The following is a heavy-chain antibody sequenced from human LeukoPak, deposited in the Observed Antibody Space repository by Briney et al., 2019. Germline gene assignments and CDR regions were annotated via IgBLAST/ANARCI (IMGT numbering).Heavy chain of an antibody. CDR1: GFTVSSSY. J-gene: IGHJ4*02. Sequence: GGSLRLSCAASGFTVSSSYMSWVRQAPGKGLESYSIVYSGVSIYYADSVKGRFTTSRHNSNNTLDLQMNSLRTEDTAMYYCARSYNSAWLDYWGQGTLVTVSS. D-gene: IGHD6-19*01. CDR3: ARSYNSAWLDY. V-gene: IGHV3-53*04. CDR2: VYSGVSI.